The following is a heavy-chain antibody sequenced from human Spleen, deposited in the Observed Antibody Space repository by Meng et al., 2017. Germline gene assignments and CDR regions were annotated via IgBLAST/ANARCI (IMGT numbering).Heavy chain of an antibody. CDR3: AKGALYDSSGYYYDYFDY. Sequence: GGSLRLSCAASGFTFSSYSMNWVRQAPGKGLEWVSSISSSSSYIYYADSVKGRFTISRDNAKNSLYLQMNSLRAEDTAVYYCAKGALYDSSGYYYDYFDYWGQGTLVTVSS. V-gene: IGHV3-21*01. CDR2: ISSSSSYI. J-gene: IGHJ4*02. D-gene: IGHD3-22*01. CDR1: GFTFSSYS.